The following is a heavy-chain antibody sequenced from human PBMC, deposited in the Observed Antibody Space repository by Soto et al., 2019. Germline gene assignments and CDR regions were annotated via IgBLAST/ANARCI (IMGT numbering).Heavy chain of an antibody. D-gene: IGHD3-9*01. Sequence: PSETLSLTCAVYGGSFSGYYWSWIRPPPGKGLEWIGEINHSGSTNYNPSLKSRVTISVDTSKNQFSLKLSSVTAADTAVYYCVYDILTGSNYWGQGTLVTVSS. CDR3: VYDILTGSNY. CDR1: GGSFSGYY. V-gene: IGHV4-34*01. J-gene: IGHJ4*02. CDR2: INHSGST.